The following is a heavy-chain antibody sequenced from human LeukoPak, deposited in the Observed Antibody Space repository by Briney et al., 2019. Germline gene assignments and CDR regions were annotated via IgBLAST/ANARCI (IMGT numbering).Heavy chain of an antibody. CDR2: INTNTGNP. V-gene: IGHV7-4-1*02. CDR3: AREARDGDSPPQRMGADY. Sequence: ASVKVSCKASGYTFTSYAMNWVRQAPGQGLEWMGWINTNTGNPTYAQGFTGRFVFSLDTSVSTAYLQISSLKAENTAVYYCAREARDGDSPPQRMGADYWGQGTLVTVSS. J-gene: IGHJ4*02. D-gene: IGHD4-17*01. CDR1: GYTFTSYA.